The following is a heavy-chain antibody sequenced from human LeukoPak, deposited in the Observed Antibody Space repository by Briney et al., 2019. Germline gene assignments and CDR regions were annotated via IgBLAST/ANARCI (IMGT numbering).Heavy chain of an antibody. V-gene: IGHV3-74*01. Sequence: GGSLRLSCAASGFTFSSYWMHWVRQAPGKGLVWVSRINTDGSSTSYADSVKGRFTIPRDNAKNTLYLQMNSLRAEDTAVYYCARDYYGSGSYDYWGQGTLVTVSS. D-gene: IGHD3-10*01. J-gene: IGHJ4*02. CDR2: INTDGSST. CDR3: ARDYYGSGSYDY. CDR1: GFTFSSYW.